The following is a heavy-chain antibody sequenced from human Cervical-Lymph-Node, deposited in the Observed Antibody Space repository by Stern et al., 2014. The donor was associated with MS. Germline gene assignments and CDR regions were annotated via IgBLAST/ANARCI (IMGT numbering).Heavy chain of an antibody. J-gene: IGHJ4*02. CDR2: IIPIFGSA. Sequence: QVQLVQSGAEVKKPGSSVKVSCKASGGTFSSYGIIWVRQAPGQGLEWMGGIIPIFGSANYAQRFQGRVTITADESTSTAYMELSSLRSEDMAVYYCARVGGYGYLPYWGQGTLVTVSS. V-gene: IGHV1-69*01. CDR3: ARVGGYGYLPY. D-gene: IGHD5-18*01. CDR1: GGTFSSYG.